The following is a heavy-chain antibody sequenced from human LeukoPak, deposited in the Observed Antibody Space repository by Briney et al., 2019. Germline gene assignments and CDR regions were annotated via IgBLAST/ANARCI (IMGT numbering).Heavy chain of an antibody. CDR2: IIPIFGTA. Sequence: SVKVSCKASGGTFSSYAISWVRQAPGQGLEWMGGIIPIFGTANYAQKFQGRVTITADESTSTAYMELSSLRSEDTAVYYCARDAICSSTSCYRVSLGWFDPWGQGTLVTVSS. J-gene: IGHJ5*02. V-gene: IGHV1-69*13. CDR1: GGTFSSYA. CDR3: ARDAICSSTSCYRVSLGWFDP. D-gene: IGHD2-2*02.